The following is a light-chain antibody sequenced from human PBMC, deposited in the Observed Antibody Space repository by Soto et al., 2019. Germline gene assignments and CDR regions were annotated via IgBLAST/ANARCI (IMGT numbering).Light chain of an antibody. J-gene: IGKJ4*01. Sequence: EIVMTQSPATLSVSPGERATLSCRASQSVSSNLAWYQQKPGQAPRLLIYGASTRATGIPARFSGSGSGTEFTLHISSLQSEDVAVYYCQQYNNWPPVTFGGGTKVEIK. CDR3: QQYNNWPPVT. V-gene: IGKV3-15*01. CDR1: QSVSSN. CDR2: GAS.